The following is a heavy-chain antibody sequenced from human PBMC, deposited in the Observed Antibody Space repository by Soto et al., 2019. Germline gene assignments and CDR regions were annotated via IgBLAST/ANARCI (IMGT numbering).Heavy chain of an antibody. CDR1: GFSLSTSGVG. Sequence: SGPTLVNRTQTLTLTCTFSGFSLSTSGVGVGWIRQPPGKALEWLALIYWNYDKRYSPSLKSRLTITKDTSKNQVVLTMTNMDPVDTATYYCARERRSGSYSFGSLSYWGQGTLVTVSS. CDR3: ARERRSGSYSFGSLSY. V-gene: IGHV2-5*01. CDR2: IYWNYDK. D-gene: IGHD1-26*01. J-gene: IGHJ4*02.